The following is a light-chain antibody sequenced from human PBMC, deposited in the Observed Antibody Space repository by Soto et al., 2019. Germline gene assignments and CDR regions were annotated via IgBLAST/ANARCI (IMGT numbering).Light chain of an antibody. J-gene: IGKJ1*01. Sequence: DLQITQSPSTLSGSVGDRVTIPCRASQTISSWLAWYQQKPGKAPKLLIYKASTLKSGVPSRFSGSGSGTEFTLTISSLQPDDFATYYCQHYNSYSEAFGQGTKVDIK. CDR3: QHYNSYSEA. CDR2: KAS. V-gene: IGKV1-5*03. CDR1: QTISSW.